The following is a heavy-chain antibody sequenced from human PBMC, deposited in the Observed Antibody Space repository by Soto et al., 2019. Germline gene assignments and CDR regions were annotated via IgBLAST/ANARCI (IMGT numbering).Heavy chain of an antibody. Sequence: GGSLRLSCAASGFTVSGSYMSWVRQAPGKGLEWVAVISYDGRVKYYVDSVKGRFTISRDDSKNTLYLQMNSLRVDDTAVYYCARDFIVGAPDYFDYWGQGTLVTVSS. V-gene: IGHV3-30*03. J-gene: IGHJ4*02. D-gene: IGHD1-26*01. CDR1: GFTVSGSY. CDR2: ISYDGRVK. CDR3: ARDFIVGAPDYFDY.